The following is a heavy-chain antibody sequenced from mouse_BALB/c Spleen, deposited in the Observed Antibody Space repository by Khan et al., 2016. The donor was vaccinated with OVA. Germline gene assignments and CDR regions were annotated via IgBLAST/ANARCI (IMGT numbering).Heavy chain of an antibody. CDR3: ARRGLRWDFDY. V-gene: IGHV1-7*01. CDR1: GYTFINYW. D-gene: IGHD1-1*01. Sequence: VKLLESGAELAKRGASVKMSCKASGYTFINYWILWVKQRPGQGLEWIGYINPSTGYTEYNQNFKDKATLTADKSSSTAYMQLSSLTSEDSAVYYCARRGLRWDFDYWGQGTTLTVSS. J-gene: IGHJ2*01. CDR2: INPSTGYT.